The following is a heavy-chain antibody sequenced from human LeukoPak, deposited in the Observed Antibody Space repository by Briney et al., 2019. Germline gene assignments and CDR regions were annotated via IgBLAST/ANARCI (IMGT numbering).Heavy chain of an antibody. D-gene: IGHD7-27*01. V-gene: IGHV1-69*05. CDR3: AKNNWGPHDAFDI. CDR2: IIPIFGTA. Sequence: SVKVSCKASGGTFSSYAISWVRQAPGQGLEWMGGIIPIFGTANYAQKFQGRVTITTDESTSTAYMELSSLRSEDTAVYYCAKNNWGPHDAFDIWGQGTMVTVSS. J-gene: IGHJ3*02. CDR1: GGTFSSYA.